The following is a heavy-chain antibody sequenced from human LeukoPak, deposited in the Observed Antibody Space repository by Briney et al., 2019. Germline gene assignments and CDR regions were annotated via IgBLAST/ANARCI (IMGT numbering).Heavy chain of an antibody. CDR1: GFTFNNFV. J-gene: IGHJ4*02. CDR2: ISGSGGST. CDR3: AKGGSYSPPYFDY. Sequence: GGSLRHSCAPSGFTFNNFVMTWVRQAPGKGLEWVSAISGSGGSTYYADSVKGRFTISRDNSKNTLYLQMNSLRAEDTAVYYCAKGGSYSPPYFDYWGQGTLVTVSS. V-gene: IGHV3-23*01. D-gene: IGHD1-26*01.